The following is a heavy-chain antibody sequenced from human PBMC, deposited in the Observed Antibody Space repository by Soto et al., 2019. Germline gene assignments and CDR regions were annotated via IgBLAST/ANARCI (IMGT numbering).Heavy chain of an antibody. CDR3: ARVIGYSGYVVDYDRRGPTPLHYYGMHG. J-gene: IGHJ6*02. Sequence: SVQVSCKASGYTFTSYDMHWVRQAPGQGLEWMGIINPSGGSTSYAQKFQGRVTMTRDTSTSTVYMELSSLRSEDTAVYYCARVIGYSGYVVDYDRRGPTPLHYYGMHGWGQGTTVTVAS. D-gene: IGHD5-12*01. V-gene: IGHV1-46*01. CDR2: INPSGGST. CDR1: GYTFTSYD.